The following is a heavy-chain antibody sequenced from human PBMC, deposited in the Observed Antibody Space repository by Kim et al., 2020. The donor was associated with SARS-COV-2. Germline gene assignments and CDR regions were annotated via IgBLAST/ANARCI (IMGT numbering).Heavy chain of an antibody. CDR2: ISWDGGRI. V-gene: IGHV3-9*01. D-gene: IGHD4-17*01. Sequence: GGSLRLSCAASGFTFDDYAMHWVRQAPGKGLEWVAGISWDGGRIGYADSVKGRFTISRDNAKNSLYLQMNSLRAEDTALYYCAKDIRPTVTTVDYWGHGTPVTVSS. CDR3: AKDIRPTVTTVDY. J-gene: IGHJ4*01. CDR1: GFTFDDYA.